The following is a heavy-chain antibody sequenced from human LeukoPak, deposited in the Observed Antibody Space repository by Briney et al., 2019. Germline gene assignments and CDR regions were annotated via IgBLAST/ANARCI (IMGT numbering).Heavy chain of an antibody. J-gene: IGHJ6*03. CDR3: ARVASWGNGDYYYYYYMDV. D-gene: IGHD3-16*01. Sequence: ASVKVSCKASGYTFTSYGISWVRQAPGQGLEWMGWISAYNGNTNHAQKLQGRVTMTTDTSTSTAYMELRSLRSDDTAVYYCARVASWGNGDYYYYYYMDVWGKGTTVTVSS. CDR2: ISAYNGNT. V-gene: IGHV1-18*01. CDR1: GYTFTSYG.